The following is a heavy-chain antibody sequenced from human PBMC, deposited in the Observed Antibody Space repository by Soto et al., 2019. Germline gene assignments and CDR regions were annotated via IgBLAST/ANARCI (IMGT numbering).Heavy chain of an antibody. V-gene: IGHV4-34*01. J-gene: IGHJ4*02. CDR2: INQSGFT. CDR3: ARFPFDRSSWTNPRYFDY. CDR1: GGSFSGYY. Sequence: PSEPLSLTCAVYGGSFSGYYWTWIRQPPGKGLEWNGEINQSGFTNYNPSLESRVTMSVDTSKNQFSLRLSSVTAADTAVYYCARFPFDRSSWTNPRYFDYWGQGTLVTVSS. D-gene: IGHD6-13*01.